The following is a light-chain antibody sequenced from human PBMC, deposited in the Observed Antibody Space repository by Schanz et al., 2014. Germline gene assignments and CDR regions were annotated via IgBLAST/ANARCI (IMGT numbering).Light chain of an antibody. CDR1: SSDVDDNNY. V-gene: IGLV2-14*01. CDR3: SSYTSSTL. J-gene: IGLJ7*01. Sequence: QSALTQPASVSGSPGQSITISCTGTSSDVDDNNYVSWYQQHPGKAPKLMIYDVSNRPSGVSNRFSGSKSGNTASLTISGLQDEDEADYYCSSYTSSTLFGGGTQLTVL. CDR2: DVS.